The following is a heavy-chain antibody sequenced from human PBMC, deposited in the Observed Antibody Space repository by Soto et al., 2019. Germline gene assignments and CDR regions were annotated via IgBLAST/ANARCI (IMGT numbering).Heavy chain of an antibody. D-gene: IGHD3-3*01. V-gene: IGHV4-59*01. Sequence: QVQLQESGPGLVKPSETLSLTCTVSGGSISSYYWSWIRQPPGKGLEWIGYIYYSGSTNYNPSLKRRVTRSVDTSKNQFSLKLSAVTGADTAVYYCARGDYDFWSGYYTDNWFDPWGQGTLVTVSS. CDR3: ARGDYDFWSGYYTDNWFDP. CDR1: GGSISSYY. J-gene: IGHJ5*02. CDR2: IYYSGST.